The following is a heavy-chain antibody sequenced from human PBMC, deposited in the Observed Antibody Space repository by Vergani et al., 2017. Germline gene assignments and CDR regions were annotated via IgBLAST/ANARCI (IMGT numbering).Heavy chain of an antibody. D-gene: IGHD2-8*01. CDR3: AREGYCTNGVCFTFFDV. CDR1: GGSFNDYW. Sequence: QAQLQQWGAGLLKPSEPLSLTCAIYGGSFNDYWWTWIRQPPGKGLEWCWEIRHDGITHYSPSLKSRVTISIDTSTHQFSLNMRSVTAADTAVYYCAREGYCTNGVCFTFFDVGGQGALVTVSS. J-gene: IGHJ4*02. V-gene: IGHV4-34*01. CDR2: IRHDGIT.